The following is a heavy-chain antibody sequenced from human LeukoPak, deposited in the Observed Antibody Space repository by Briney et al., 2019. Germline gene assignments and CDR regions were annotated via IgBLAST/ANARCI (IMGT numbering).Heavy chain of an antibody. CDR2: ISYDGSNK. D-gene: IGHD5-24*01. CDR1: GFTFSSYA. CDR3: ARGRDGYIPEY. V-gene: IGHV3-30*14. J-gene: IGHJ4*02. Sequence: PGGSLRLSCAASGFTFSSYAMHWVRQAPGKGLEWVAVISYDGSNKYYADSVKGRFTISRDNSKNTLYLQMNSLRAEDTAVYYCARGRDGYIPEYWGQGTLVTVSS.